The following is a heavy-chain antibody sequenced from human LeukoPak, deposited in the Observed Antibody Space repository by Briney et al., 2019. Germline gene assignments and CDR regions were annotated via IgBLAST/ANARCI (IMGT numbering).Heavy chain of an antibody. V-gene: IGHV3-7*04. D-gene: IGHD6-6*01. J-gene: IGHJ4*02. Sequence: GASLRLSCAASGFNFSFYWMSWVRQAPGKGREWVANIKQDGSEKEYVDSVKGRFTISRDNAKNSLYLQMNSLRAEDTAVYYCARDLRSMADYWGQGTLVTVSS. CDR2: IKQDGSEK. CDR1: GFNFSFYW. CDR3: ARDLRSMADY.